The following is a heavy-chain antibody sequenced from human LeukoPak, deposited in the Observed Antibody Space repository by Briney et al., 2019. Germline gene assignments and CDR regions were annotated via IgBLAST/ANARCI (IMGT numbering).Heavy chain of an antibody. CDR3: AKDRAYGSGSYSY. D-gene: IGHD3-10*01. Sequence: PGRSLRLSCAASGFTVSRNYLTWVRQAPGKGLEWVSVIYSGGSTYYADSVKGRFTISTDNSKNMLYLQMNSLRAEDTAVYYCAKDRAYGSGSYSYWGQGTLVTVSS. CDR2: IYSGGST. J-gene: IGHJ4*02. CDR1: GFTVSRNY. V-gene: IGHV3-53*01.